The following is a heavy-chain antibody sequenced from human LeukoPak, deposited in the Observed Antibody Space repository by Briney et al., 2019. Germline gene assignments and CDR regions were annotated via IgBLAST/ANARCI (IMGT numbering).Heavy chain of an antibody. CDR3: TTEVRYDILTGLHYGMDV. V-gene: IGHV3-15*01. J-gene: IGHJ6*02. CDR1: GFTFSNAW. CDR2: IKSKTDGGTT. Sequence: PGGSLRLSCAASGFTFSNAWMSWVRQAPGKGLEWVGRIKSKTDGGTTDYAAPVKGRFTISRDDSKNTLYLQMNSLKTEDTAVYYCTTEVRYDILTGLHYGMDVWGQGTTVTVSS. D-gene: IGHD3-9*01.